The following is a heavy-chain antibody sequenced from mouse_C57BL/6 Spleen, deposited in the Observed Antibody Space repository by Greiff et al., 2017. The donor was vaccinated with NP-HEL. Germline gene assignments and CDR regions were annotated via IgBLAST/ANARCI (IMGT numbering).Heavy chain of an antibody. CDR3: TRGGFITTFYAMDY. V-gene: IGHV1-15*01. CDR1: GYTFTDYE. D-gene: IGHD1-1*01. CDR2: IDPETGGT. Sequence: QVQLKESGAELVRPGASVTLSCKASGYTFTDYEMHWVKQTPVHGLEWIGAIDPETGGTAYNQKFKGKAILTADKSSSTAYMELRSLTSEDSAVYYCTRGGFITTFYAMDYWGQGTSVTVSS. J-gene: IGHJ4*01.